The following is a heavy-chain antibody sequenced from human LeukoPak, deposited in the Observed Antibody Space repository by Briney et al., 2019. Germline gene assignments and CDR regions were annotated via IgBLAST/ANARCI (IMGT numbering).Heavy chain of an antibody. Sequence: SETLSLTCTVSGGSISSYYWSWIRQPPGKGLEWIGYIYYSGSTNYNPSLKSRVTISVDTSKNQFSLKLSSVAAADTAVYYCARESRDGYNNFDYWGQGTLVTVSS. D-gene: IGHD5-24*01. CDR1: GGSISSYY. CDR3: ARESRDGYNNFDY. J-gene: IGHJ4*02. V-gene: IGHV4-59*01. CDR2: IYYSGST.